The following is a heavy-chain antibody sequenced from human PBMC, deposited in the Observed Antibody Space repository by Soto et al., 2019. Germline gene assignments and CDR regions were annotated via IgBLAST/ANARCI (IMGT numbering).Heavy chain of an antibody. CDR1: VGSMSSTSYY. Sequence: ASETLSLSCTFSVGSMSSTSYYWGWIRQPPGKGLEWIGSMYYSGSTNYNPSLKGRVTMSVDTSKNQFSLKLRSVTAADTAVYYCARSSSRAFRSLAWVDPLDCWGQGTTVTVSS. CDR3: ARSSSRAFRSLAWVDPLDC. J-gene: IGHJ4*02. CDR2: MYYSGST. D-gene: IGHD3-3*01. V-gene: IGHV4-39*01.